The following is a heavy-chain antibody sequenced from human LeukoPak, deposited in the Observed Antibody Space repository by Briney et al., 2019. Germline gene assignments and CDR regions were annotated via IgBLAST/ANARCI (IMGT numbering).Heavy chain of an antibody. CDR3: ARAFGGSGNYYSVIWDF. V-gene: IGHV1-2*02. CDR1: GYTFTGYY. CDR2: MNPNSGVT. Sequence: ASVKVSCKTSGYTFTGYYIHWVRQAPGRGLEWMGWMNPNSGVTNYAQKFQDRVTMTRDTSISTAYMDLSRLRSDDTAIYYCARAFGGSGNYYSVIWDFWGQGTLVTVSS. J-gene: IGHJ4*02. D-gene: IGHD3-10*01.